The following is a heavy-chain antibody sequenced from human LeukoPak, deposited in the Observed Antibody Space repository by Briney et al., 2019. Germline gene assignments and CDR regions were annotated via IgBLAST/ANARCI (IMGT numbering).Heavy chain of an antibody. CDR1: GGTXSSYA. D-gene: IGHD3-16*01. Sequence: SVKVSCKASGGTXSSYAISGVRQAPGQGLEWMGRIIPILGIANYAQKFQGRVTITADKSTSTAYMELSSLRSEDTAVYYCALGISEVYFDYWGQGTLVTVSS. V-gene: IGHV1-69*04. J-gene: IGHJ4*02. CDR3: ALGISEVYFDY. CDR2: IIPILGIA.